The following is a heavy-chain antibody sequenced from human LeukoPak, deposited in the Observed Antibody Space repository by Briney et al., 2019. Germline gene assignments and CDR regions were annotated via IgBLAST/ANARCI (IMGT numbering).Heavy chain of an antibody. J-gene: IGHJ4*02. CDR1: GGSFSGYY. CDR2: INHSGST. D-gene: IGHD6-19*01. Sequence: PSETLSLTCAVYGGSFSGYYWSWIRQPPGKGLEWIGEINHSGSTNYNPSLKSRVTISVDTSKNQFSLRLSSVTAADTAVYYCARASYSSGWYGNFDYWGQGTLVTVSS. CDR3: ARASYSSGWYGNFDY. V-gene: IGHV4-34*01.